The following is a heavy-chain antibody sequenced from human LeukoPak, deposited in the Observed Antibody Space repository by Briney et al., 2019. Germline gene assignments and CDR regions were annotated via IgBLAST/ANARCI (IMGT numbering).Heavy chain of an antibody. V-gene: IGHV3-9*01. D-gene: IGHD1-14*01. CDR2: ISWNSGSI. J-gene: IGHJ4*02. CDR3: AESFGPSGWQEPFAY. Sequence: PGRSLRPSCAASGFTLDEYAMHWVRQAPGNGMEWDSGISWNSGSIGHADSVKGRFTIPRNNPKNSLYLQMNSLRAEDTALYYCAESFGPSGWQEPFAYWGQGTLVTVSS. CDR1: GFTLDEYA.